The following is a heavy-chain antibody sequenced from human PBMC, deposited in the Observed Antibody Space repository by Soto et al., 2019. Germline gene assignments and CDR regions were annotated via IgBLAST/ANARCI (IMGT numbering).Heavy chain of an antibody. CDR2: INPNGGST. D-gene: IGHD3-22*01. CDR1: ADTFTSYY. Sequence: ASVKVSCKAPADTFTSYYIHWVRQAPGHGLEWMGIINPNGGSTRFAQTFQGRVTITADESTSTAYMELSSLRSDDTAVYYCARDDCPSRAYYYDSSISAFHIWGQGTMVTVSS. V-gene: IGHV1-46*01. J-gene: IGHJ3*02. CDR3: ARDDCPSRAYYYDSSISAFHI.